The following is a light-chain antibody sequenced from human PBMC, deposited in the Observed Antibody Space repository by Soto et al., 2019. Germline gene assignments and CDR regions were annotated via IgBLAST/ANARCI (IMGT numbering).Light chain of an antibody. V-gene: IGKV3-15*01. CDR2: GAS. CDR1: QNVNAN. Sequence: EVVMTQSPATLSVSPGERATLSCRASQNVNANLAWYQQKPGQAPRLLIHGASTRATGIPARFSGSGFGTEFILTISSLQSEDFAVYYLQQYKTWLWTFGQRTKVEGK. CDR3: QQYKTWLWT. J-gene: IGKJ1*01.